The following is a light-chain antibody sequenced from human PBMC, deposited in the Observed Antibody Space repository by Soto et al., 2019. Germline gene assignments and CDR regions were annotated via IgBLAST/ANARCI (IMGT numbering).Light chain of an antibody. CDR1: QSISDL. CDR3: QQYNGYWT. Sequence: DIQMTQSPSTLSASGGDRVTITCRASQSISDLLAWYQQKPGKAPKLLIYKAFSLKSGVPSRFSGSGSGTEYTLTISSLQPDDFASYYCQQYNGYWTFGQGTKVEIK. J-gene: IGKJ1*01. CDR2: KAF. V-gene: IGKV1-5*03.